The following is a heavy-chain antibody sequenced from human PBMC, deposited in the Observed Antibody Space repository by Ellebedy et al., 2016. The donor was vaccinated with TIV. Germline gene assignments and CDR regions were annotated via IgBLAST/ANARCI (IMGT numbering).Heavy chain of an antibody. CDR2: IHYTGST. D-gene: IGHD6-19*01. Sequence: MPGGSLRLSCTVSGGSMSGYYWAWIRQPPGKGLEWIGHIHYTGSTTYNPSLKSRVTISVDTSNNQFSLKLGSVTAADTAVYYCAKFEKDGGGWYYWDYWGQGTLVTVSS. J-gene: IGHJ4*02. V-gene: IGHV4-59*08. CDR3: AKFEKDGGGWYYWDY. CDR1: GGSMSGYY.